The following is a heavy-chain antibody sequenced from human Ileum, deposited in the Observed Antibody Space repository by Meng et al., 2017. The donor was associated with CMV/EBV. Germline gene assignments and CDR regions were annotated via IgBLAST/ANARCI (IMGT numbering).Heavy chain of an antibody. CDR1: GFLFTSYR. CDR3: ARSHGGRCGVVVSYCSGMDD. J-gene: IGHJ6*02. V-gene: IGHV3-7*01. D-gene: IGHD3-3*01. Sequence: SLMTSRATPGFLFTSYRMSWVRQAPGKGPEWVCNIKQDGSEKYYVDPVKGRFTISRDNAKNSLYLQMNSLRAEDTAVYYCARSHGGRCGVVVSYCSGMDDWGQGTTVTVSS. CDR2: IKQDGSEK.